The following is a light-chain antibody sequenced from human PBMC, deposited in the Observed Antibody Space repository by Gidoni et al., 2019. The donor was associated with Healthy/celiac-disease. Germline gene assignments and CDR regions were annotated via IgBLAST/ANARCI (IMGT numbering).Light chain of an antibody. J-gene: IGLJ2*01. CDR1: SSDVGGYNY. V-gene: IGLV2-11*01. CDR3: CSYAGSYTFVV. Sequence: QSALTQPRSVSGSPGQSVTISCTGTSSDVGGYNYVSWYQQHPGQAPKLMIYDVSKRPPGVPDRFSGSKSGNTASLTISGLQAEDEADYYCCSYAGSYTFVVFGGGTKLTVL. CDR2: DVS.